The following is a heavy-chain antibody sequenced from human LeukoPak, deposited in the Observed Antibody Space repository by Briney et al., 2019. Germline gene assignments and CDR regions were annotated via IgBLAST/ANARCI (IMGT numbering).Heavy chain of an antibody. CDR2: IYYSGST. Sequence: SETLSLTCTVSGGSISSYYWSWIRQPPGKGLEWIGYIYYSGSTNYNPSLKSRVTISVDTSKNQFSLKLSSVTAADTAVYYCAMLSSGYFDYWGQGTLVTVSS. D-gene: IGHD3-22*01. J-gene: IGHJ4*02. CDR1: GGSISSYY. CDR3: AMLSSGYFDY. V-gene: IGHV4-59*08.